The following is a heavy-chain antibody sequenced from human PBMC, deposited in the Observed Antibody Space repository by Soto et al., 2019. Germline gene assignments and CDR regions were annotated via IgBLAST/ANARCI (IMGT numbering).Heavy chain of an antibody. J-gene: IGHJ4*02. CDR3: ARGLPDTAMVRHYFDY. CDR2: INHSGST. CDR1: GGSFSGYY. V-gene: IGHV4-34*01. Sequence: KPSETLSLTCAVYGGSFSGYYWSWIRQPPGKGLEWIGEINHSGSTNYNPSLKSRVTISVDTSKNQFSLKLSSVTAADTAVYYCARGLPDTAMVRHYFDYWGQGTLVTVSS. D-gene: IGHD5-18*01.